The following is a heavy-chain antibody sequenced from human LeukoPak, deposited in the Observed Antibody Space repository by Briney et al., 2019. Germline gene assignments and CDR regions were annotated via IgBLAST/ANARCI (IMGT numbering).Heavy chain of an antibody. CDR1: GFTFSSFA. CDR2: ISGSGSST. V-gene: IGHV3-23*01. CDR3: AKDGGGESSGWYY. Sequence: GGSLRLSCAASGFTFSSFAMNWVRQAPGKGLEWVSAISGSGSSTYYADSVKGRFTISRDNSKNTLYLQMNSLRVEDTAVYYCAKDGGGESSGWYYWGQGSLVTVSS. D-gene: IGHD6-13*01. J-gene: IGHJ4*02.